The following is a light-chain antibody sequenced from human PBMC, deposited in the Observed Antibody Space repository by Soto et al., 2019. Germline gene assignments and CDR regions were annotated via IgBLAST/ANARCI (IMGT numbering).Light chain of an antibody. CDR2: DAS. CDR1: QSISLW. J-gene: IGKJ1*01. Sequence: DIQMTQSPSTLSASVGDRVTISCRASQSISLWLAWYQQKPGKAPKLLIYDASSLESGVPSRFSGSGSGTEFTLTISSLQPDDFATYYCQQYSSYSRTFGQGTKVEI. V-gene: IGKV1-5*01. CDR3: QQYSSYSRT.